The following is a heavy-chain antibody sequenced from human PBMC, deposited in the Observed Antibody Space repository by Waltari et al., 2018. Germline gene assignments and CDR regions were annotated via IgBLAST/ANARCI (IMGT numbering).Heavy chain of an antibody. V-gene: IGHV1-69*06. J-gene: IGHJ4*02. CDR3: ARGVVDTAMVGGGGYFDY. Sequence: QVQLVQSGAEVKKPGSSVKVSCKASGGTFSSYAISWVRQAPGQGLEWMGGTIPIFGTANSAQKFQGRDTITADKSTSTAYMELSSLRSEDTAVYYCARGVVDTAMVGGGGYFDYWGQGTLVTVSS. CDR2: TIPIFGTA. D-gene: IGHD5-18*01. CDR1: GGTFSSYA.